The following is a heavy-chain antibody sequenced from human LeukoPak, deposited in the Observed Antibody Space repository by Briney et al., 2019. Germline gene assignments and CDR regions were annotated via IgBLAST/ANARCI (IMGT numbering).Heavy chain of an antibody. J-gene: IGHJ6*03. D-gene: IGHD2-15*01. V-gene: IGHV3-73*01. CDR3: TRLNLYCSGGSCYSELGSYYYHYMDV. CDR2: IRSKANSYAS. CDR1: GFTFSGSA. Sequence: GGSLRLSCAASGFTFSGSAMHWVRQASGKGLEWVGRIRSKANSYASAYAASVKGRFTISRDDSKNTAYLQMNSLKTEDTAVYYCTRLNLYCSGGSCYSELGSYYYHYMDVWGKGTTVTVSS.